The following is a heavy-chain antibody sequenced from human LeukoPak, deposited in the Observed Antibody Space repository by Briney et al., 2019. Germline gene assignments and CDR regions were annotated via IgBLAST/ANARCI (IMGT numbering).Heavy chain of an antibody. CDR1: GGSFSGYY. V-gene: IGHV4-34*01. J-gene: IGHJ4*02. CDR3: ARGVWLSRYFFDY. CDR2: INHSGST. D-gene: IGHD3-9*01. Sequence: SGTLSLTCAVYGGSFSGYYWSWIRQPPGKGLEWIGEINHSGSTNYNPSLKSRVTISVDTSKNQFSLKLSSVTAADTAVYYCARGVWLSRYFFDYWGQGTLVTVSS.